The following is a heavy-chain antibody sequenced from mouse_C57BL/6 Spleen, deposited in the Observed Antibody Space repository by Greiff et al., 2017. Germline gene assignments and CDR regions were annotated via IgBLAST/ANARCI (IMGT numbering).Heavy chain of an antibody. J-gene: IGHJ4*01. CDR2: IYPGSGST. CDR1: GYTFTSYW. Sequence: QVQLKQPGAELVKPGASVKMSCKASGYTFTSYWITWVKQRPGQGLEWIGDIYPGSGSTNYNEKFKSKATLTVDTSSSTAYMQLSSLTSEDSAIYYCARSLPYYDYDGYYAMDYWGQGTSVTVSS. CDR3: ARSLPYYDYDGYYAMDY. D-gene: IGHD2-4*01. V-gene: IGHV1-55*01.